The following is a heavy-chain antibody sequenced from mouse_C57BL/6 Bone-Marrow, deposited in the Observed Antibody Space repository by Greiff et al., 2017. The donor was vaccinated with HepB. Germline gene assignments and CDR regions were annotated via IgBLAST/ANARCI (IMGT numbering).Heavy chain of an antibody. CDR3: ARSGDYDEAMDY. CDR1: GYTFTDYY. J-gene: IGHJ4*01. CDR2: INPYNGGT. V-gene: IGHV1-19*01. D-gene: IGHD2-4*01. Sequence: VQLKESGPVLVKPGASVKMSCKASGYTFTDYYMNWVKQSHGKSLEWIGVINPYNGGTSYNQKFKGKATLTVDKSSSTAYMELNSLTSEDSAVYYCARSGDYDEAMDYWGQGTSVTVSS.